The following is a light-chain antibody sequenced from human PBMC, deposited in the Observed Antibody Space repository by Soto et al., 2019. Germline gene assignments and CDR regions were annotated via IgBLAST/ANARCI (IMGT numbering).Light chain of an antibody. CDR1: QSVSSQ. Sequence: EIVLTQSPATLSLSPGERATLSCRASQSVSSQLAWYQQKPGQAPRLLIYDASNRATGIPARFSGSGSATDFTLTISSLEPEDFAVYYCQQYGSSPFFGGGTKVDIK. J-gene: IGKJ4*01. CDR3: QQYGSSPF. CDR2: DAS. V-gene: IGKV3-11*01.